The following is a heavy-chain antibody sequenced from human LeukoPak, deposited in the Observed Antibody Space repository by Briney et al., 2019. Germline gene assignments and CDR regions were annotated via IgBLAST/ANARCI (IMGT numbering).Heavy chain of an antibody. J-gene: IGHJ4*02. Sequence: SQTLSLTCAVYGESFSGYYWSWIRQPPGKGLEWIGEINHSGSTNYNPSLKSRVTISVDTSKNQFSLKLSSVTAADTAVYYCASSGSYIWGQGTLVTVSS. V-gene: IGHV4-34*01. CDR1: GESFSGYY. CDR2: INHSGST. CDR3: ASSGSYI. D-gene: IGHD3-10*01.